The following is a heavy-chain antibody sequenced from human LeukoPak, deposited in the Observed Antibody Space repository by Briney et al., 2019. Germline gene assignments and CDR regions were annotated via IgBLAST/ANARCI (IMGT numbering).Heavy chain of an antibody. CDR3: ARDRGWFGELSPEDY. CDR2: ISAYNGNT. J-gene: IGHJ4*02. D-gene: IGHD3-10*01. CDR1: GYTFTSYG. V-gene: IGHV1-18*01. Sequence: ASVKVSCKASGYTFTSYGISWVRQAPGQGLEWMGWISAYNGNTNYAQKLQGRVTMTTDTSTSTAYMELRSLRSDDTAVYYCARDRGWFGELSPEDYWGQGTLVTVSS.